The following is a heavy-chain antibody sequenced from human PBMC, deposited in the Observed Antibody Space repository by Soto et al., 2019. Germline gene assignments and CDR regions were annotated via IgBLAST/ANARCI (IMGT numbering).Heavy chain of an antibody. D-gene: IGHD1-26*01. Sequence: QVQLQESGPGLVKPSETLSLTCTGSGASVSSGNYYWSWIRQAPGTGLECIGYISYSGSPNYNPSLKSRVTISIDTSKNQFSLKLSSVTAADTAVYYCARGSGSYYAYWGQGTLVTVSS. V-gene: IGHV4-61*01. CDR2: ISYSGSP. CDR1: GASVSSGNYY. CDR3: ARGSGSYYAY. J-gene: IGHJ4*02.